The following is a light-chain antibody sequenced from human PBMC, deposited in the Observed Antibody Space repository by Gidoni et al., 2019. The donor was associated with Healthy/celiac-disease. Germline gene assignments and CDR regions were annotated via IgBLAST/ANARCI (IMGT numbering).Light chain of an antibody. CDR1: QSISSY. CDR3: QQSYSTPRT. V-gene: IGKV1-39*01. J-gene: IGKJ1*01. CDR2: AAS. Sequence: DIQMTQSPSSLSASVGDRVTITCRASQSISSYLNLYQQKPGKAPKLLIYAASSLQSGVPSRFSGSGSGTDFTLTISSLQPEDFATYYCQQSYSTPRTFXQXTKVXIK.